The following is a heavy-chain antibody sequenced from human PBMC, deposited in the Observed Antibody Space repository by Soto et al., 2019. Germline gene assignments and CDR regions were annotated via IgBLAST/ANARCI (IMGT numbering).Heavy chain of an antibody. V-gene: IGHV4-61*01. CDR1: GCSVSSGSYH. CDR3: ARDGHGMDV. J-gene: IGHJ6*02. Sequence: PXETLSLTCTVAGCSVSSGSYHWSWIRQPPGKGLEWIGYIFFTGSTNYNPSLKSRVTMSVDTSKNQFSLKLRSVTAADTAVYYCARDGHGMDVWGQGTTVTVSS. CDR2: IFFTGST.